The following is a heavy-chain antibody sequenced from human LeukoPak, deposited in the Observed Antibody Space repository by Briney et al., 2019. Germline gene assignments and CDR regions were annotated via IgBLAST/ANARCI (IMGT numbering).Heavy chain of an antibody. V-gene: IGHV4-34*01. CDR3: ARRPHTI. CDR1: GGSFSGYY. Sequence: SETLSLTCAVYGGSFSGYYWSWIRQPPGKGLEWIGEINHSGSTNYNPSLKSRVTISVDTSKNQFSLKLSSVTAADTAVYYCARRPHTIWGQGTMVTVSS. CDR2: INHSGST. J-gene: IGHJ3*02.